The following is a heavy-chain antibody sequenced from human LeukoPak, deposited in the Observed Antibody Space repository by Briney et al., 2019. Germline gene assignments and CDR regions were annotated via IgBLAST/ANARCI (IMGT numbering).Heavy chain of an antibody. CDR1: GGSISSGSYY. CDR3: ARGRSGCYQYYYGLDV. V-gene: IGHV4-61*02. D-gene: IGHD1-26*01. J-gene: IGHJ6*02. CDR2: IYTSGST. Sequence: SQTLSLTCTVSGGSISSGSYYWSWIRQPAGKGLEWTVRIYTSGSTNYNPSLKSRVTISVDTSKNQFSLKLSSVTAADTAVYYCARGRSGCYQYYYGLDVWGQGTTVTVSS.